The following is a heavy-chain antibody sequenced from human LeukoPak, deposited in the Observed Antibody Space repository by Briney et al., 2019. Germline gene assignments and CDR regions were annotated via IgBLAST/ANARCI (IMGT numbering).Heavy chain of an antibody. CDR1: GFTFSNYW. D-gene: IGHD4-17*01. J-gene: IGHJ5*02. Sequence: GGSLRLSCAASGFTFSNYWMHWVRHAPGKGLVWVSRINIDGSSTNYVDSVKDRFTVSRDNAKNTLYLQMSSLRDEDTAVYYCARGAYGPGVWFDPWGQGTLVTVSS. V-gene: IGHV3-74*01. CDR3: ARGAYGPGVWFDP. CDR2: INIDGSST.